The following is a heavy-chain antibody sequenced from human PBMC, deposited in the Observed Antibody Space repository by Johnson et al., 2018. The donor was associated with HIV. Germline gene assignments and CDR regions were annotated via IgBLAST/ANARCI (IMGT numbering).Heavy chain of an antibody. V-gene: IGHV3-7*04. Sequence: VQLVESGGGVVQPGKSLRLSCAASGFTFSNYAIHWVRQAPGKGLEWVANIKQDGSETYYVDAVKGRFTISRDNAKNSLYLQMDSLRVEDTAVYYCARGFRSAFVDSFDIWGQGRMVTVSS. CDR3: ARGFRSAFVDSFDI. CDR2: IKQDGSET. CDR1: GFTFSNYA. D-gene: IGHD3-3*01. J-gene: IGHJ3*02.